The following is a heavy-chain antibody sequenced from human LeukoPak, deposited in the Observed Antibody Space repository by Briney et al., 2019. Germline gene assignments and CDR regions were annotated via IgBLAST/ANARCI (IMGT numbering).Heavy chain of an antibody. Sequence: SETLSLTCTVSGGSISSYYWSWIRQPAGKGLEWMGRIYTSGSTNYNPSLKSRVTMSVDTSKNQFSLKLSSVTAADTAVYYSARVFTHQDAFDICGQGAMATVSS. CDR1: GGSISSYY. D-gene: IGHD3-3*01. CDR2: IYTSGST. J-gene: IGHJ3*02. V-gene: IGHV4-4*07. CDR3: ARVFTHQDAFDI.